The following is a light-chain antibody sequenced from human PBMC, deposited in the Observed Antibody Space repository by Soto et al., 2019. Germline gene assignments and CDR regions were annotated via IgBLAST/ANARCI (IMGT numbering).Light chain of an antibody. V-gene: IGKV1-5*01. J-gene: IGKJ1*01. CDR3: QQYNSYSPWT. Sequence: DIQMTQSPSTLSASVGDRVTITCRVSQSISTWLAWYQQKPGKAPKLLIYDASSLESGVPSSFSGSGSGTEFTLTISSLQPDDFATYYCQQYNSYSPWTFGQGTKVEIK. CDR1: QSISTW. CDR2: DAS.